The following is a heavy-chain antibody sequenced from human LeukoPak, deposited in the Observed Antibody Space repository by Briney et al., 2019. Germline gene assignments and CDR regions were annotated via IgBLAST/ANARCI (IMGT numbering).Heavy chain of an antibody. CDR2: IIPTFGTA. D-gene: IGHD6-13*01. CDR3: ARVGIAAAAPYDLWFDP. V-gene: IGHV1-69*13. Sequence: SVKVSCKASGGTFSSYAISWVRQAPGQGLEWMGGIIPTFGTANYAQKFQGRVTITADESTSTAYMELSSLRSEDTAVYYCARVGIAAAAPYDLWFDPWGQGTLVTVSS. J-gene: IGHJ5*02. CDR1: GGTFSSYA.